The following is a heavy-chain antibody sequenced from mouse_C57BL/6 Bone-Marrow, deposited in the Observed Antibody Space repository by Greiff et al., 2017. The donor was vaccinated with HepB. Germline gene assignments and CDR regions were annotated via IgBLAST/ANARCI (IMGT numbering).Heavy chain of an antibody. CDR2: INPNNGGT. D-gene: IGHD2-3*01. J-gene: IGHJ4*01. CDR3: ARHPDGYTYYYAMDY. Sequence: EVQLQQSGPELVKPGASVKISCKASGYTFTDYYMNWVKQSHGKSLEWIGDINPNNGGTSYNQKFKGKATLTVDKSSSTAYMELRSLTSEDSAVYYCARHPDGYTYYYAMDYWGQGTSVTVSS. CDR1: GYTFTDYY. V-gene: IGHV1-26*01.